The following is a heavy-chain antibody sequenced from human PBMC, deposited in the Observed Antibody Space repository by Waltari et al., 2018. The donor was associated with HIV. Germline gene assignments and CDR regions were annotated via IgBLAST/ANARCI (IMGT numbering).Heavy chain of an antibody. D-gene: IGHD2-21*01. J-gene: IGHJ5*02. CDR2: IYHPGST. CDR1: GGSISTYNW. CDR3: VRVVSDGNGSSWLDP. Sequence: QVQLQESGPGQVEPSGTLSLTCVVSGGSISTYNWWTGVRQPPGKGLEWIGEIYHPGSTNYNKALKSRVTISVDKSKNQCSLELRSVTAADTAVYYCVRVVSDGNGSSWLDPWGQGTLVTVSS. V-gene: IGHV4-4*02.